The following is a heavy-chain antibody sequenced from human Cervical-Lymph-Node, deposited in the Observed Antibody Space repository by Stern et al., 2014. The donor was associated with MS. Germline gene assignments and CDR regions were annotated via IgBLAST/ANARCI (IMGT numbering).Heavy chain of an antibody. CDR1: GYSFSNFW. D-gene: IGHD3-22*01. J-gene: IGHJ3*02. CDR3: VRRRDSGGYDTFDI. Sequence: EVQLVESGAEVKKPGESLKISCKTSGYSFSNFWIGWVRQMPGKGLEWMGIIYPGDSDTKYRPSFQGQVTISTDESLSTAYMHCRSVKASDTAIYYCVRRRDSGGYDTFDIWGQGTMVIVSS. CDR2: IYPGDSDT. V-gene: IGHV5-51*01.